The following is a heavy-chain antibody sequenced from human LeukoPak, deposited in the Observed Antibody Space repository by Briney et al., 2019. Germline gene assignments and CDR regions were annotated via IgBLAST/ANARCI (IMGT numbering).Heavy chain of an antibody. V-gene: IGHV7-4-1*02. D-gene: IGHD2-2*01. CDR2: INTNTGNP. Sequence: ASVKVSCKAFGYTFTSYAMNWVRQAPGQGLEWMGWINTNTGNPTNAQGFTGRFVFSLDTSVSTAYLQISGLKADDTAIYYCARAVGYCNSNSCYLGYWGQGTLVTVSS. CDR1: GYTFTSYA. J-gene: IGHJ4*02. CDR3: ARAVGYCNSNSCYLGY.